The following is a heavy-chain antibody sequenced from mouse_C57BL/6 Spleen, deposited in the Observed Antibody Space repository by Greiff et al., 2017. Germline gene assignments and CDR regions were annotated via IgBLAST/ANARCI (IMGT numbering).Heavy chain of an antibody. CDR1: GFTFSSYA. CDR2: ISDGGSYT. J-gene: IGHJ2*01. V-gene: IGHV5-4*01. Sequence: DVHLVESGGGLVKPGGSLKLSCAASGFTFSSYAMSWVRQTPEKRLEWVATISDGGSYTYYPDNVKGRFTISRDNAKNNLYLQMSHLKSEDTAMYYCARDNLSYFDYWGQGTTLTVSS. CDR3: ARDNLSYFDY.